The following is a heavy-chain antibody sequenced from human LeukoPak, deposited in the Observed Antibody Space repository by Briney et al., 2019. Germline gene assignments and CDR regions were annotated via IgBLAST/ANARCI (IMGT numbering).Heavy chain of an antibody. J-gene: IGHJ4*02. Sequence: PGASVKVSCKASGYTFTGYYMHWVRQAPGQGLEWMGIINPSGGSTSYAQKFQGRVTMTRDMSTSTVYMELSSLRSEDTAVYYCARPGRVGDYRYWGQGTLVTVSS. CDR2: INPSGGST. V-gene: IGHV1-46*01. CDR3: ARPGRVGDYRY. CDR1: GYTFTGYY. D-gene: IGHD4-17*01.